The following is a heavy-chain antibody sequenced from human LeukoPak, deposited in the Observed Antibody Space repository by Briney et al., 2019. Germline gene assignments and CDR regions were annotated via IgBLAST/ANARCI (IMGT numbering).Heavy chain of an antibody. V-gene: IGHV4-39*01. CDR1: GGSISSSSYY. J-gene: IGHJ4*02. D-gene: IGHD4-17*01. CDR3: ARGMYGDYFFDY. CDR2: IYYCGST. Sequence: SETLSLTCTVSGGSISSSSYYWGWIRQPPGKGLEWIGSIYYCGSTYYNPSLKSRVTISVDTSKNQFSLKLSSVTAADTAVYYCARGMYGDYFFDYWGQGTLVTVPS.